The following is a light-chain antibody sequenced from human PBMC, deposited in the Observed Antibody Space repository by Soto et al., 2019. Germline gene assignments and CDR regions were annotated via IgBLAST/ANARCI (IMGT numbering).Light chain of an antibody. V-gene: IGKV3-20*01. J-gene: IGKJ1*01. CDR3: QQYGSTRWT. CDR1: QRVGSNY. CDR2: GAS. Sequence: DIVLTQTAGSLCLFPGEGANLXCRASQRVGSNYLAWYQQHPGQPPRLLIHGASSRAHGSPDRFSGSGSVTDFTRTISRLEPEDFAVYYGQQYGSTRWTFGQGTKVDIK.